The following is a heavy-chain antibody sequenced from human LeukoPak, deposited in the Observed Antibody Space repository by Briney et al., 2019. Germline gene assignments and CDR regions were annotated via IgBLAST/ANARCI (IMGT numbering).Heavy chain of an antibody. CDR1: GGSISSYY. V-gene: IGHV4-4*07. CDR2: IYTSGST. Sequence: SETLSLTCTVSGGSISSYYWSWIRQPAGKGLEWIGRIYTSGSTNYTPSLKSRVTMSVDTSKNQFSLKLSSVTAADTAVYFCARGSYSYDSSGAFDIWGQGTMVTVSS. D-gene: IGHD3-22*01. CDR3: ARGSYSYDSSGAFDI. J-gene: IGHJ3*02.